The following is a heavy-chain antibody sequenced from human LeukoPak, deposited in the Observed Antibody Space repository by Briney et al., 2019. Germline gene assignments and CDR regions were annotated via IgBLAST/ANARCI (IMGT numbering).Heavy chain of an antibody. D-gene: IGHD6-13*01. V-gene: IGHV3-21*01. CDR2: ISYRSSPI. J-gene: IGHJ4*02. CDR1: GFTFSDCE. CDR3: ARAYPPLRTAAAGDQ. Sequence: GSLRLSCTASGFTFSDCEMSWVRQAPGKGLEWVSSISYRSSPIYYADSVKGRFTISRDNAKNSLYLQMDSLRAGDTAVYYCARAYPPLRTAAAGDQWGQGTLVTVSS.